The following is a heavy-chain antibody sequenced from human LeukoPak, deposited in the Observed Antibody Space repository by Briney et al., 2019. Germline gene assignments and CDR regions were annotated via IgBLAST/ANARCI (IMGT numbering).Heavy chain of an antibody. Sequence: GESLTISCKGSGYSFSTYWINWVRPTPGKGPEWMGRINPSDSYTKYSPSFQGHVTISTDKSINTVHLQWSSLKASDTATYYCARGSGSSGYYGMDVGGKGTTVTVSS. CDR3: ARGSGSSGYYGMDV. V-gene: IGHV5-10-1*01. J-gene: IGHJ6*04. CDR2: INPSDSYT. CDR1: GYSFSTYW. D-gene: IGHD3-10*01.